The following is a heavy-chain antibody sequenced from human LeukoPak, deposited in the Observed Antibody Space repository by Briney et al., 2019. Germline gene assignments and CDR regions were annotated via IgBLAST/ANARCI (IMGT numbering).Heavy chain of an antibody. CDR1: GGTFSSYA. Sequence: ASVKVSCKASGGTFSSYAISWVRQAPGQGLEWMGRIIPILGIANYAQKFQGRVTMTRDTSTSTVYMELSSLRSEDTAVYYCASYDSSGSFDYWGQGTLVTVSS. D-gene: IGHD3-22*01. CDR2: IIPILGIA. V-gene: IGHV1-69*04. CDR3: ASYDSSGSFDY. J-gene: IGHJ4*02.